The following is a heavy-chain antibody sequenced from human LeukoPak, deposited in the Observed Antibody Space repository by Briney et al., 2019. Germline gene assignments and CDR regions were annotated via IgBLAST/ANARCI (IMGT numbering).Heavy chain of an antibody. CDR3: ARDPGVSCSGGSCYSNYFDY. Sequence: ASVKVSCKASGYTFTGYYMHWVRQAPGQGLEWMGWINPNSGGTNYAQKFQGRVTMTRDTSISTAYMELSRLRSDDTAVYYRARDPGVSCSGGSCYSNYFDYWGQGTLVTVSS. V-gene: IGHV1-2*02. CDR2: INPNSGGT. D-gene: IGHD2-15*01. CDR1: GYTFTGYY. J-gene: IGHJ4*02.